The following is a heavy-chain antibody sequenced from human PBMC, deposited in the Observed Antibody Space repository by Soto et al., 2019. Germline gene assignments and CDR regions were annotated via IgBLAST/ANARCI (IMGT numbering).Heavy chain of an antibody. J-gene: IGHJ6*02. V-gene: IGHV3-9*01. Sequence: EMQLVESGGGLVQPGRSLRLSCAASGFTFGDYAMHWVRQVPGKGLEWVSGFKWNSGDVGYADSVKGRFTISRDNAKNFLYLQMNSLRPEDTAVYYCAKDRSSGSPYYGMDVWGQGTMVTVSS. CDR2: FKWNSGDV. CDR3: AKDRSSGSPYYGMDV. D-gene: IGHD3-10*01. CDR1: GFTFGDYA.